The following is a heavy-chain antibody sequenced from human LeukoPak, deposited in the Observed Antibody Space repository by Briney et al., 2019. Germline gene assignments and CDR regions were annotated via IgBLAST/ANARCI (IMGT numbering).Heavy chain of an antibody. CDR3: ARAGFLRYMDV. J-gene: IGHJ6*03. CDR1: GGSLSSVSYY. Sequence: PSQTLSLPCTLSGGSLSSVSYYWSWIRQPAGKGLEWIGRIYTSGTTNYNPSLKSPVPISENTSKNQFSLKLSSATAADTAVYYCARAGFLRYMDVWGKGTTVTVSS. CDR2: IYTSGTT. V-gene: IGHV4-61*02. D-gene: IGHD6-25*01.